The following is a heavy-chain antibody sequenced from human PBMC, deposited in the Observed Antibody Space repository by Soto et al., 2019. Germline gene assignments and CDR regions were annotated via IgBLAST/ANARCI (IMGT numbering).Heavy chain of an antibody. CDR2: INTANGDT. CDR3: ARIRFYYYHMDV. CDR1: GYIFTTYA. Sequence: ASVKVSCKASGYIFTTYAMHWVRQAPGQRLEWMGLINTANGDTKYSQKFQGRVTISRDTSASTAYMELSSLRSEDTAVYYRARIRFYYYHMDVWGKGTTVTVSS. V-gene: IGHV1-3*04. J-gene: IGHJ6*03.